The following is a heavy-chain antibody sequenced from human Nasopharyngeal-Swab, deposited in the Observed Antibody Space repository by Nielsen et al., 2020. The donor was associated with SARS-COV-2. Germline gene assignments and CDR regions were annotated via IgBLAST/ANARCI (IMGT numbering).Heavy chain of an antibody. Sequence: GGSLRLSCAASGFTFSSYGMHWVRQAPGKGLEWVAVIWYDGSNKYYADSVKGRFTISRDNSKNTLYLQMNSLRAEDTAVYYCARDTCLPDYGDYYYYGMDVWGQGTTVTVSS. J-gene: IGHJ6*02. CDR2: IWYDGSNK. V-gene: IGHV3-33*01. CDR3: ARDTCLPDYGDYYYYGMDV. D-gene: IGHD4-17*01. CDR1: GFTFSSYG.